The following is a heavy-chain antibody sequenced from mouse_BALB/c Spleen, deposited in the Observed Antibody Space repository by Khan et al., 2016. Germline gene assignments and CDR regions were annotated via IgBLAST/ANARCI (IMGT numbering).Heavy chain of an antibody. CDR3: ARHYYSNPAMDY. CDR1: GYTFTNYG. V-gene: IGHV9-1*02. CDR2: INTYTGEP. D-gene: IGHD2-5*01. Sequence: QIQLVQSGPELKKPGETVKISCKASGYTFTNYGMNWVKQAPGKGLKWMGWINTYTGEPTYADDFRGRFAFSLETSASTVYLQINNLKNEDMATYFCARHYYSNPAMDYWSQGTSVTVSS. J-gene: IGHJ4*01.